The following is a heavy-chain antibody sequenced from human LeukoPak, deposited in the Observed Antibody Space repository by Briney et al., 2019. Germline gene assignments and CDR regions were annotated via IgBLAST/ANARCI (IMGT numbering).Heavy chain of an antibody. CDR2: MNPNSGNT. CDR1: GYTFTSPD. CDR3: ARGGIGREYCSSTTCYDNSFGD. Sequence: ASVKVSCKASGYTFTSPDINWVRQATGQGLEWMGWMNPNSGNTGYAQKFQGRVTMTRNTSISTAYMELSSLRSEDTAVYYCARGGIGREYCSSTTCYDNSFGDWGQGTLVTVSS. V-gene: IGHV1-8*01. J-gene: IGHJ4*02. D-gene: IGHD2-2*01.